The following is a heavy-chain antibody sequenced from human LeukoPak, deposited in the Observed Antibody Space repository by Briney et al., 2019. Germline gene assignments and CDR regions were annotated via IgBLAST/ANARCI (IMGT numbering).Heavy chain of an antibody. V-gene: IGHV3-30*03. J-gene: IGHJ4*02. D-gene: IGHD3-10*01. CDR2: ISYDGSNK. CDR3: ARGTGSHGAIADIDY. Sequence: GGSLRLSCAASGFTFSSYGMSWVRQAPGKGLEWVAVISYDGSNKYYADSVKGRFTISRDNSKNTLYLQMNSLRAEDTAVYYCARGTGSHGAIADIDYWGQGTLVTVSS. CDR1: GFTFSSYG.